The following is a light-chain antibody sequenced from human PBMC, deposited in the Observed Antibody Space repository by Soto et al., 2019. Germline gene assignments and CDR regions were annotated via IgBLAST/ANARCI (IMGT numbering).Light chain of an antibody. Sequence: EIVLTQSPATLSLSPGERATLSCRASQSVSSYLAWYQQKPGQAPRLLIYDASNRATGIPARFSGSGSGTAFTLTISSLEPEEFAVYYCQQRSNWPGTFGQGTKLEIK. CDR2: DAS. CDR3: QQRSNWPGT. CDR1: QSVSSY. J-gene: IGKJ2*01. V-gene: IGKV3-11*01.